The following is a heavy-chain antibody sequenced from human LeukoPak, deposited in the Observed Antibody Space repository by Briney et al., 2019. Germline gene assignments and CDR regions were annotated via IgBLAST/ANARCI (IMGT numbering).Heavy chain of an antibody. V-gene: IGHV4-39*02. D-gene: IGHD5-12*01. J-gene: IGHJ4*02. Sequence: SETLSLTCTVSGVSISSSSYYWGWIRQSPGKGLEWIGSINHLGSAYYNPSLESRVTISVDTSKNHFSLNLKSVTAADTAVYYCAREDGSSGYDDFWGQGTLVTVSS. CDR1: GVSISSSSYY. CDR3: AREDGSSGYDDF. CDR2: INHLGSA.